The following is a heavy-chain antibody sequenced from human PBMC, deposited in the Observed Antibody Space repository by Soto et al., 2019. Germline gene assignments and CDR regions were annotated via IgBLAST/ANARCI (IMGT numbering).Heavy chain of an antibody. V-gene: IGHV4-59*01. CDR1: GDSFSSYY. D-gene: IGHD2-15*01. Sequence: SETLSXTCTVSGDSFSSYYWSWIRQPPGKGLEWIGYIYHSGTTTYNPSLKSRVTISVDTSKNQFSLKLSSVTAADTAVYYCAREYSRWFDPWGQGTLVTVSS. J-gene: IGHJ5*02. CDR2: IYHSGTT. CDR3: AREYSRWFDP.